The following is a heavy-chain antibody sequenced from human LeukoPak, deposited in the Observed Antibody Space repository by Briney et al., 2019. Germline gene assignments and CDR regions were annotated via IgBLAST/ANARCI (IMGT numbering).Heavy chain of an antibody. D-gene: IGHD6-19*01. V-gene: IGHV3-48*03. CDR1: GFILSTYG. CDR2: ISDSGNTI. CDR3: AGEGSGWLPNY. Sequence: GGALRLSCKASGFILSTYGMNWVRQAPGRGLEWVSHISDSGNTIYYADSVRGRFTVSRDNVKHSLYLQMNSLTAEDTAVYFCAGEGSGWLPNYWGQGTLVTVS. J-gene: IGHJ4*02.